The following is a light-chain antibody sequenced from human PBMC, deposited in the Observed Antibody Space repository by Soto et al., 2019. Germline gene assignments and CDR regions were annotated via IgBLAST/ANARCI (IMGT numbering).Light chain of an antibody. Sequence: QSVLTQPPSASGTPGQRVTISCSGSSSNIGRNAVNWYQQVPGTAPKLLIYSHDQRPSGVPDRFYGSKSGTSASLAISGLQSEDEANYYCIAWDDSLKGPVFGGGTKLTV. CDR2: SHD. V-gene: IGLV1-44*01. CDR1: SSNIGRNA. J-gene: IGLJ3*02. CDR3: IAWDDSLKGPV.